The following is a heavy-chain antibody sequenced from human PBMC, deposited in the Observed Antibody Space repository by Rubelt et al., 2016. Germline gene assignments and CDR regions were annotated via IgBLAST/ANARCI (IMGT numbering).Heavy chain of an antibody. Sequence: QVQLVQSGAEVKKPGASVKVSCKASGYTFTSYGISWVRQAPGQGLEWMGWISAYNGNTNYSQKRQGRVTMTTDTATSTAYRELRSLRSDDTAVYYCARVISGVDYSSSWHFDYWGQGTLVTVSS. CDR3: ARVISGVDYSSSWHFDY. CDR1: GYTFTSYG. D-gene: IGHD6-13*01. J-gene: IGHJ4*02. CDR2: ISAYNGNT. V-gene: IGHV1-18*01.